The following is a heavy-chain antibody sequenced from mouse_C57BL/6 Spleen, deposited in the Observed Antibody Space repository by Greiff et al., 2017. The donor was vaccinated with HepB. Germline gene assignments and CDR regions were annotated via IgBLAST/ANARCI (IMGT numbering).Heavy chain of an antibody. J-gene: IGHJ3*01. V-gene: IGHV1-85*01. CDR1: GYTFTSYD. Sequence: VQLQQSGPELVKPGASVKLSCKASGYTFTSYDINWVKQRPGQGLEWIGWIYPRDGSTKYNEKFKGKATLTVDTSSSTAYMELHSLTSEDSAVYFCASGDYDRGFAYWGQGTLVTVSA. D-gene: IGHD2-4*01. CDR3: ASGDYDRGFAY. CDR2: IYPRDGST.